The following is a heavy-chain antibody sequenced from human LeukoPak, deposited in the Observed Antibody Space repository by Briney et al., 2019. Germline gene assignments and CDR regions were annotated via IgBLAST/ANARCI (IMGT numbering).Heavy chain of an antibody. J-gene: IGHJ5*02. V-gene: IGHV3-74*01. D-gene: IGHD2-2*01. Sequence: GGSLRLSCAASGFTFSTYWMHWVRQAPGKGLVWVSLINGDGSSTGYADSVKGRFTISRDNAKNTLYLQMNSLRAEDTAVYSCARGYCSSTSCYGLDWFDPWGQGTLVTVSS. CDR1: GFTFSTYW. CDR2: INGDGSST. CDR3: ARGYCSSTSCYGLDWFDP.